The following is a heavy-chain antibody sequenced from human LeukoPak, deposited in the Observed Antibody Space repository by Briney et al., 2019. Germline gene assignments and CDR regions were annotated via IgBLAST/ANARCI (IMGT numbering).Heavy chain of an antibody. Sequence: ASVKVSCKASGYTFTVYYMHWVRQAPGQGLEWMGWINPNSGGTNYAQKFQGRVTMTRDTSISTAYMELSRLRSDDTAVYYCAREGSSGARNAFDIWGQGTMVTVSS. V-gene: IGHV1-2*02. CDR3: AREGSSGARNAFDI. D-gene: IGHD6-19*01. CDR1: GYTFTVYY. CDR2: INPNSGGT. J-gene: IGHJ3*02.